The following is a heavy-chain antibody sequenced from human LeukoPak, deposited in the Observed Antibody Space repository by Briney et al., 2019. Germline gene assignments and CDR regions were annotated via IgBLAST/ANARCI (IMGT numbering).Heavy chain of an antibody. Sequence: GGSLRLSCSASGFTFSSYAMHGVRQAPGKGLEYVSAISSNGGSTYYADSVKGRFTISRDNSKNTLYLQMSSLRAEDTAVYYCVKENRGYCSSTSCSTAFDYWGQGTLVTVSS. CDR2: ISSNGGST. CDR1: GFTFSSYA. CDR3: VKENRGYCSSTSCSTAFDY. J-gene: IGHJ4*02. V-gene: IGHV3-64D*06. D-gene: IGHD2-2*01.